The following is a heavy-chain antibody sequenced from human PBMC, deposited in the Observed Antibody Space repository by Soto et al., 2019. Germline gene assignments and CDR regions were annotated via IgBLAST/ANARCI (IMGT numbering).Heavy chain of an antibody. CDR3: ASSPPAKVVVVPAAPYFDY. CDR2: IYNSGNT. Sequence: PSETLSLTCNVSGVSTRTGGYYWSWIRQHPGKGLEWIGYIYNSGNTYYNASLKSRATISLDTSKNQFSLKLSSVTAADTAVYYCASSPPAKVVVVPAAPYFDYWGQGTLVTVSS. J-gene: IGHJ4*02. CDR1: GVSTRTGGYY. D-gene: IGHD2-2*01. V-gene: IGHV4-31*03.